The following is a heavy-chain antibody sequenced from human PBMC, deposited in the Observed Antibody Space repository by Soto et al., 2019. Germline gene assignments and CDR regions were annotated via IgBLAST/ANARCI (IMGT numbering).Heavy chain of an antibody. Sequence: QVQLQESGPGLVKPSETLSLTCTVSGGSISSYYWSWIRQPPGKGLEWIGYIYYSGSTNYNPSLKSRVTISVDTSKNQFSLKLSSVTAADTAVYYCARDVYIWGSNPGAFDIWGQGTMVTVSS. V-gene: IGHV4-59*01. J-gene: IGHJ3*02. CDR2: IYYSGST. D-gene: IGHD3-16*01. CDR3: ARDVYIWGSNPGAFDI. CDR1: GGSISSYY.